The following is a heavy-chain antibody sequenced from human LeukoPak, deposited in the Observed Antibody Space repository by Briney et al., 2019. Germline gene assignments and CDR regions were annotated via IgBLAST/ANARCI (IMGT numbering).Heavy chain of an antibody. D-gene: IGHD1-26*01. Sequence: KPSETLSLTCTVSRGSISPDHCAWIRQPPGKGLEWIGHIFYTGRARYNPSLESRATLTVDMSKNQVSLKLSSVTAADTAIYYCARLVDGIYTRLDSWGQGTLVTVSS. J-gene: IGHJ4*02. CDR3: ARLVDGIYTRLDS. CDR1: RGSISPDH. CDR2: IFYTGRA. V-gene: IGHV4-59*08.